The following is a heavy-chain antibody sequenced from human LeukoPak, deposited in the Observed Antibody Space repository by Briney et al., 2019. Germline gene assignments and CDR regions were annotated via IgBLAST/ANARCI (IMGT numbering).Heavy chain of an antibody. J-gene: IGHJ5*02. CDR3: ARDHQASGWFYWFGP. CDR2: ISSSNTYI. D-gene: IGHD6-19*01. V-gene: IGHV3-21*01. Sequence: GGSLRLSCAASGFTVTSYSMNWVRQAPGKGLEWVSSISSSNTYIYYADSVRGRFTISRDSARNSLYLQMNSLRDEDTAVYYCARDHQASGWFYWFGPWGQGALVTVSS. CDR1: GFTVTSYS.